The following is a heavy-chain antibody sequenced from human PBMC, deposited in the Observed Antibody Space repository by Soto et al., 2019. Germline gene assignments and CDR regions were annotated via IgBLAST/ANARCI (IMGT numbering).Heavy chain of an antibody. D-gene: IGHD3-16*02. CDR1: GGSFSGYY. V-gene: IGHV4-34*01. CDR2: INHSGST. CDR3: ARGSPYYVWGSYPPRNWFDP. Sequence: SETLSLTCAVYGGSFSGYYWSWIRQPPGKGLEWIGEINHSGSTNYNPSLKSRVTISVDTSKNQFSLKLSSVTAADTAVYYCARGSPYYVWGSYPPRNWFDPWGQGTLVTVSS. J-gene: IGHJ5*02.